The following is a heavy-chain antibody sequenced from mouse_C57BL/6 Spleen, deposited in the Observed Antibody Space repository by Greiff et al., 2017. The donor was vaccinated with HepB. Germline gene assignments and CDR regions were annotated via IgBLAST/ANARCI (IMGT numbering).Heavy chain of an antibody. J-gene: IGHJ4*01. CDR2: IHPNSGST. Sequence: QVHVKQPGAELVKPGASVKLSCKASGYTFTSYWMHWVKQRPGQGLEWIGMIHPNSGSTNYNEKFKSKATLTVDKSSSTAYMQLSSLTSEDSAVYYCAREGYGSDYYAMDYWGQGTSVTVSS. CDR3: AREGYGSDYYAMDY. V-gene: IGHV1-64*01. D-gene: IGHD1-1*02. CDR1: GYTFTSYW.